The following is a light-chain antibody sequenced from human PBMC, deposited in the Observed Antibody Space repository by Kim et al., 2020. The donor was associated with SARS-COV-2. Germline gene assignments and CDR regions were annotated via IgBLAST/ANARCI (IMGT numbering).Light chain of an antibody. J-gene: IGLJ1*01. CDR3: LLSYSGAPV. Sequence: PGGTAHLTCGSGARAVTIGHYTYWLPQKRSQAPRTLIYDTSNKHSWTPARFSGSLLGGKAALTLSGAQPEDEAEYYCLLSYSGAPVFGTGTKVTVL. V-gene: IGLV7-46*01. CDR2: DTS. CDR1: ARAVTIGHY.